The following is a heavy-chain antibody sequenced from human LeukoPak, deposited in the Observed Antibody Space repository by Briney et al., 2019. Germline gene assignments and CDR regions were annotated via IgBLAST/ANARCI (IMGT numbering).Heavy chain of an antibody. CDR3: ARVNFLWFGELVYFDY. CDR2: INPNSGGT. Sequence: GASVKVSCKASGYTFIGYYMHWVRQAPGQGLEWMGWINPNSGGTNYAQKFQGRVTMTRDTSISTAYMELSRLRSDDTAVYYCARVNFLWFGELVYFDYWGQGTLVTVSS. CDR1: GYTFIGYY. J-gene: IGHJ4*02. D-gene: IGHD3-10*01. V-gene: IGHV1-2*02.